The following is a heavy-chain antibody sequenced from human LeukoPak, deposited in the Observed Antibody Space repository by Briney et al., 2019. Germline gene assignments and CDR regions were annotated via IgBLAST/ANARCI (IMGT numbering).Heavy chain of an antibody. CDR1: GYTFSAYG. D-gene: IGHD2-2*01. J-gene: IGHJ4*02. CDR3: ARSRCSDSTSCYYFFFFDS. Sequence: ASVTVSCKASGYTFSAYGITWVRQAPGQGLEWMAWSSGTGYNMEYAQKFQGRVTMTTDTSTSTAYLELRSLRSDDTAAYYCARSRCSDSTSCYYFFFFDSWGQGSLVTVSS. CDR2: SSGTGYNM. V-gene: IGHV1-18*01.